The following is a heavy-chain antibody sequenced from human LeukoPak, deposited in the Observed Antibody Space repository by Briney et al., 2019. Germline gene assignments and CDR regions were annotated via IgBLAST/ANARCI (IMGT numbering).Heavy chain of an antibody. D-gene: IGHD3-10*01. J-gene: IGHJ4*02. Sequence: QSGGSLRLSCEASGFTFSSYGIHWVRQAPGKGQEWVAAISNDGNNKYYADSVKGRFTISRDNSKNTLYLQMNSLRAEDTAVYYCAKEIYYGSGSYPDYWGQGTLVIVSS. V-gene: IGHV3-30*18. CDR1: GFTFSSYG. CDR3: AKEIYYGSGSYPDY. CDR2: ISNDGNNK.